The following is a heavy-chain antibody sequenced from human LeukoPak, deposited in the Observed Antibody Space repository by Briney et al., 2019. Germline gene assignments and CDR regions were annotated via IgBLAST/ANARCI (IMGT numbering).Heavy chain of an antibody. J-gene: IGHJ3*02. D-gene: IGHD3-22*01. V-gene: IGHV4-59*01. CDR2: IYYSGST. CDR1: GGSISSYY. CDR3: ARGSYDSSGYYLPDAFDI. Sequence: PSETLSLTCTVSGGSISSYYWSWIRQPPGKGLEWIGYIYYSGSTNYNPSLKSRVTISVDTSKNQFSPKLNSVTAADTAVYYCARGSYDSSGYYLPDAFDIWGQGTMVTVSS.